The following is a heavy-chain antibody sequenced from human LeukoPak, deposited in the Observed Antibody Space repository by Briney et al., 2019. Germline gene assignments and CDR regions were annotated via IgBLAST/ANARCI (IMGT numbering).Heavy chain of an antibody. J-gene: IGHJ4*02. V-gene: IGHV1-24*01. CDR2: FDPEDGET. Sequence: ASVRVSCKVSGYTLTELSMHWVRQAPGKRLEWMGGFDPEDGETIYAQKFQGRVTMTEDTSTDTAYMELSSLRSEDTAVYYCAGRYFDFADYWGQGTLVTVSS. CDR1: GYTLTELS. CDR3: AGRYFDFADY. D-gene: IGHD3-9*01.